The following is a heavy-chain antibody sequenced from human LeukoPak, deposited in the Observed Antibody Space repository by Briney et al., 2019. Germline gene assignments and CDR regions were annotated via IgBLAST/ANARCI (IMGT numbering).Heavy chain of an antibody. J-gene: IGHJ4*02. V-gene: IGHV4-38-2*02. CDR1: NYSISRTYH. CDR3: ARGPNSTGWYPH. CDR2: IYHSGTT. Sequence: SETLSLTCSVSNYSISRTYHWGWIRQPPGKGLEWIGTIYHSGTTYYSPSLKSRVTISIHTSKNQFSLRLTSVTAADAAIYYCARGPNSTGWYPHWGQGTLVTVSS. D-gene: IGHD6-19*01.